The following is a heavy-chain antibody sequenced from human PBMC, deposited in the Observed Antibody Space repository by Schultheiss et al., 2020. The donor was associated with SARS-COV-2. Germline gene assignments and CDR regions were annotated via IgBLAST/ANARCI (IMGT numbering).Heavy chain of an antibody. Sequence: ASVKVSCQASGYTFSDYFIHWVRQAPGQGLVWMGRITPNNGGTSYAQRFQGRVTMTRDTSISTAYMELNNLRSDDTAVYYCVLLRGGATNFDYWGQGTLVTVSS. CDR3: VLLRGGATNFDY. V-gene: IGHV1-2*06. CDR1: GYTFSDYF. D-gene: IGHD1-26*01. CDR2: ITPNNGGT. J-gene: IGHJ4*02.